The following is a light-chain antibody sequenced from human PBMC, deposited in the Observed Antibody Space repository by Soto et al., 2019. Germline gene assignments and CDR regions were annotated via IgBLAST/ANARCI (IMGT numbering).Light chain of an antibody. CDR2: DVT. J-gene: IGLJ1*01. Sequence: QSALTQPASVSGSPGPSITISCTGTSSDVGGYNFVSWYQQHPDKAPKLMIYDVTNRPSGVSNRFSGSKSGNTASLTISGLQAEDGADYYCSSYTSISTYVFGTGTKVTVL. CDR3: SSYTSISTYV. CDR1: SSDVGGYNF. V-gene: IGLV2-14*01.